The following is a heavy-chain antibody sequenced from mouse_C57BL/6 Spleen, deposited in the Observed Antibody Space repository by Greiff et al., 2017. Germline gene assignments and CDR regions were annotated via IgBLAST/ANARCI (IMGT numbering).Heavy chain of an antibody. CDR2: IDPSDSYT. CDR3: ARWLLRHFDY. V-gene: IGHV1-69*01. Sequence: QVQLQQPGAELVMPGASVKLSCKASGYTFTSYWMHWVKQRPGQGLEWIGEIDPSDSYTNYNQKFKGKSTLTVDKSSSTVYMQLSSLTSEDSAVYYCARWLLRHFDYWGQGTTLTVSS. D-gene: IGHD1-2*01. CDR1: GYTFTSYW. J-gene: IGHJ2*01.